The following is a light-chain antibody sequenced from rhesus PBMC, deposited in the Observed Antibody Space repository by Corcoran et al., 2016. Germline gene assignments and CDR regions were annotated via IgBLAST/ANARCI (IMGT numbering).Light chain of an antibody. V-gene: IGKV1-37*01. CDR2: YAS. J-gene: IGKJ4*01. CDR1: QDISSY. CDR3: QQYNSAPLT. Sequence: DIQMTQSPSSLSASVGNRVTITCRASQDISSYLAWYQQKPGKAPNPLIYYASNLESGVPARFSGSGSGTEFTLTISSLQPEDFATYYCQQYNSAPLTFGGGTKVELK.